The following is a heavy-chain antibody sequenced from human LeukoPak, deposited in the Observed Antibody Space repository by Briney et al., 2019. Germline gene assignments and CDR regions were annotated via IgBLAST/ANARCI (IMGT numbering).Heavy chain of an antibody. CDR2: ISYDGSNK. D-gene: IGHD6-13*01. CDR3: AKGLYSSSWYVGYYYYYGMDV. CDR1: GFTFSSYA. Sequence: GGSLRLSCAASGFTFSSYAMHWVRQAPGKGLEWVAVISYDGSNKYYADSVKGRFTISRDNSKNTLYLQMNSLRAEDTAVYYCAKGLYSSSWYVGYYYYYGMDVWGQGTTVTVSS. V-gene: IGHV3-30*04. J-gene: IGHJ6*02.